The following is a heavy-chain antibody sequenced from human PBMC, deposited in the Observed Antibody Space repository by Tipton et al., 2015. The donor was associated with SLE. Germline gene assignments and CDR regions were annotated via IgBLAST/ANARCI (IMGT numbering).Heavy chain of an antibody. Sequence: QSGAEVKKPGASVKVSCKASGYTFTGYYMHWVRQAPGQGLEWMGWINPNSGGTNYAQKFQGRVTITADKSTSTAYMELSSLRSEDTAVYYCARDQSGSRGVDVWGQGTTVTVSS. D-gene: IGHD1-26*01. V-gene: IGHV1-2*02. CDR2: INPNSGGT. CDR3: ARDQSGSRGVDV. CDR1: GYTFTGYY. J-gene: IGHJ6*02.